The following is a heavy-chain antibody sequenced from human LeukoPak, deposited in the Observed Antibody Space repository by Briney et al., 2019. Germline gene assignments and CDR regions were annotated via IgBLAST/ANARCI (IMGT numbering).Heavy chain of an antibody. J-gene: IGHJ4*02. CDR3: ARAEGITMVRGVIIPPDY. D-gene: IGHD3-10*01. CDR1: GFTFSSYA. CDR2: ISYDGSNK. Sequence: GGSLRLSCAASGFTFSSYAMHWVRQAPGKGLEWVAVISYDGSNKYYADSVKGRFTISRDNSKNTLYLQMNSLRAEDTAVYYCARAEGITMVRGVIIPPDYSGQGTLVTVSS. V-gene: IGHV3-30-3*01.